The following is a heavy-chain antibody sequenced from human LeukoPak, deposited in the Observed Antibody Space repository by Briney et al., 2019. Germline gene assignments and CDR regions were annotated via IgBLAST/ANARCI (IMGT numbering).Heavy chain of an antibody. CDR1: GFSFNTYS. V-gene: IGHV3-21*01. CDR2: ISPSSDGI. D-gene: IGHD4-17*01. CDR3: VRDNFGDYLPFF. J-gene: IGHJ4*02. Sequence: SGGSLRLSCADSGFSFNTYSMNWVRQAPGKGLEWVSSISPSSDGIFYADSLRGRFTVSRDNAKNLLYLHLNSLRVEDTAVYFCVRDNFGDYLPFFWGQGTLVTVSS.